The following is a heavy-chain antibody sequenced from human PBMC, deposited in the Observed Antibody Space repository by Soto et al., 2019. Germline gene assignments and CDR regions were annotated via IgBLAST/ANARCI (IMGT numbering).Heavy chain of an antibody. V-gene: IGHV4-4*02. CDR3: ARERGAGTYQGFDF. J-gene: IGHJ5*01. CDR1: GDSISTNNW. Sequence: QVQLQESGPGLVKPSGTLSLTCTVSGDSISTNNWWHWVRQTPGKGLEWIAEIHHTGNINYSPSLKSRVTMSIDQSKNQFSLTLTSVTAADTAVYSCARERGAGTYQGFDFWGQGTLVTVSS. CDR2: IHHTGNI. D-gene: IGHD1-26*01.